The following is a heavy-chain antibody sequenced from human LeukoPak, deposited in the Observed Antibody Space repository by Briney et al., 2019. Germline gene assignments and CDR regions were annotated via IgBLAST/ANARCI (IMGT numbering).Heavy chain of an antibody. CDR2: ISSSSSYI. CDR1: GFTFSSYS. D-gene: IGHD6-13*01. J-gene: IGHJ3*02. CDR3: ARDLVQQVGSDYDAFDI. Sequence: GGSLRLSCAASGFTFSSYSMNWVRQAPGKGLEWVSSISSSSSYIYYADSVKGRFTISRDNAKNSLYLQMNSLRAEDTAVYYCARDLVQQVGSDYDAFDIWGQGTMVTVSS. V-gene: IGHV3-21*01.